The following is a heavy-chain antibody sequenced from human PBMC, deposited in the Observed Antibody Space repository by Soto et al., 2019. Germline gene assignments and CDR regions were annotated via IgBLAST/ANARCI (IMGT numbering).Heavy chain of an antibody. J-gene: IGHJ4*02. CDR1: GGSISSYY. Sequence: ASETLSLTCTVSGGSISSYYWSWIRQPPGKGLEWIGYIYYSGSTNYNPSLKSRVTISVDTSKNQFSLKLSSVTAADTAVYYCASGIIKSLFAFGAQGTLVPVSS. CDR3: ASGIIKSLFAF. V-gene: IGHV4-59*01. CDR2: IYYSGST. D-gene: IGHD3-10*01.